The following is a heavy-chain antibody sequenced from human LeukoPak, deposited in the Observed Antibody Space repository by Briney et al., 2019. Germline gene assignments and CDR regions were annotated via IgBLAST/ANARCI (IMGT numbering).Heavy chain of an antibody. CDR3: ARDLSKHIVVVTAIPPDY. J-gene: IGHJ4*02. V-gene: IGHV1-18*01. CDR1: GYTFTSYG. D-gene: IGHD2-21*02. Sequence: ASVKVSCKASGYTFTSYGISWVRQAPGQGPEWMGWISAYNGNTNYAQKLQGRVTVTTDTSTSTAYMELRSLRSDDTAVYYCARDLSKHIVVVTAIPPDYWGRGTLVTVSS. CDR2: ISAYNGNT.